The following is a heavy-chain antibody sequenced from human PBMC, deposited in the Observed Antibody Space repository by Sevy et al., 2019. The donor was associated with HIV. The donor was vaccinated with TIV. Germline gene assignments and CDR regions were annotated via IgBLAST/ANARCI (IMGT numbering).Heavy chain of an antibody. J-gene: IGHJ5*02. CDR3: ARDAVPAAGWFDP. D-gene: IGHD2-2*01. CDR2: INPGNGDT. Sequence: ASVKVSCKASGYTCTGYAMHWVRQAPGHSLEWMGWINPGNGDTQYSEKFQDRLRITRDTSATTVYLEMSGLRLEDTAVYYCARDAVPAAGWFDPWGQGTLVTVSS. CDR1: GYTCTGYA. V-gene: IGHV1-3*01.